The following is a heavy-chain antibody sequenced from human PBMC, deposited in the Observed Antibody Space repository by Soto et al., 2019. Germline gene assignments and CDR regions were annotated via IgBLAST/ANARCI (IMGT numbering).Heavy chain of an antibody. CDR2: IKQDGSEK. V-gene: IGHV3-7*01. CDR3: ARVGSSSWYGWFDP. CDR1: GFTFSSYW. Sequence: GGSLRLSCAASGFTFSSYWMSWVRQAPGKGLEWVANIKQDGSEKYYVDSVKGRFTISRDNAKNSLYLQMNSLRAEDTAVYYCARVGSSSWYGWFDPWGQGTLVTVSS. D-gene: IGHD6-13*01. J-gene: IGHJ5*02.